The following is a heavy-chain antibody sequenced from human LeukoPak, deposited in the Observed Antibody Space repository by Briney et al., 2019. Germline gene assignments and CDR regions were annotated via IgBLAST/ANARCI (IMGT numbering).Heavy chain of an antibody. J-gene: IGHJ4*02. CDR2: INPSGGST. V-gene: IGHV1-46*01. CDR1: GYTFTSYY. D-gene: IGHD4-23*01. CDR3: ARDNAGGNAYFDY. Sequence: GASVTVSCTASGYTFTSYYMHWVRQAPGQGLEWMGIINPSGGSTSYAQKFQGRVTMTRDTSTSTVYMELSSLRSEDTAVYYCARDNAGGNAYFDYWGQGTLVTVSS.